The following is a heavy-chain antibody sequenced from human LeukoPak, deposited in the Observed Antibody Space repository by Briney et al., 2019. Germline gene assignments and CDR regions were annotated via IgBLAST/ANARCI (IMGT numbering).Heavy chain of an antibody. CDR1: GGSISSYY. CDR2: IYYSGST. D-gene: IGHD6-13*01. J-gene: IGHJ5*02. CDR3: ARGSQQLDWFDP. Sequence: SETLSLTCTVSGGSISSYYWTWIRQSPGKGLEWIGYIYYSGSTNYNPPLRSRVTISVDTSKNQFSLKLSSVTAADTAVYYCARGSQQLDWFDPWGQGTLVTVSS. V-gene: IGHV4-59*08.